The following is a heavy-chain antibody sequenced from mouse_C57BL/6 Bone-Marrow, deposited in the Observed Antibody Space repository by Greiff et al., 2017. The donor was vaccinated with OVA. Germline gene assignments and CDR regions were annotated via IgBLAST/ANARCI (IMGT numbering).Heavy chain of an antibody. Sequence: EVQLQQSGPVLVKPGASVKMSCKASGYTFTDYYMNWVKQSHGKSLEWIGVINPYNGGTSYNQKIKGKATLTVDKSSSTAYMELNSLTSEDAAVYYSARRLLRYPDYWGQGTTLTVSS. CDR1: GYTFTDYY. J-gene: IGHJ2*01. D-gene: IGHD1-1*01. CDR3: ARRLLRYPDY. V-gene: IGHV1-19*01. CDR2: INPYNGGT.